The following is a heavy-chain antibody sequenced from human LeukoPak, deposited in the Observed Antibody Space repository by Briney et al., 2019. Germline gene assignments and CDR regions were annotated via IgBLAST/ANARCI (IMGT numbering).Heavy chain of an antibody. CDR2: IRAYNGNR. CDR1: GYTFSSYG. CDR3: ARVNGLRWFGELLNYGMGV. D-gene: IGHD3-10*01. J-gene: IGHJ6*04. V-gene: IGHV1-18*04. Sequence: ASVTVSCKASGYTFSSYGISWVRQAPGHGLGGMGWIRAYNGNRNYAQKLQGRVTMTTDTSTSTAYMELRSLRSDDTGVYYCARVNGLRWFGELLNYGMGVWGKGTTVTVSS.